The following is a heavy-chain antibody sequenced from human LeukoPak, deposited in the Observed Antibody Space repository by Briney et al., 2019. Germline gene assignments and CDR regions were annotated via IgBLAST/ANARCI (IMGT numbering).Heavy chain of an antibody. J-gene: IGHJ4*02. CDR1: GYSFTSYW. CDR2: IYPGDSDT. D-gene: IGHD2-2*02. Sequence: GESLKISCKGSGYSFTSYWIGWVRQMPGKGLEWMGIIYPGDSDTRYSPSFQGQVTISADKSISTAYLQWSSLKASDTAMYYCASVGRCSSTSCYTAFDYWGQGTLVTVSS. CDR3: ASVGRCSSTSCYTAFDY. V-gene: IGHV5-51*01.